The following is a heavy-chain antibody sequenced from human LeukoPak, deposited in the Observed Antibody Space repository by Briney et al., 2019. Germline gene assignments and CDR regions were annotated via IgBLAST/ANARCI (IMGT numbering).Heavy chain of an antibody. J-gene: IGHJ4*02. CDR3: AKLGRKYSSGWYIDY. V-gene: IGHV3-23*01. Sequence: PGGSLRLFCAASGFTFSSYAMSWVRQAPGRGLEWVSAISGSGGSTYYADSVKGRFTISRDNSKNTLYLQMNSLRAEDTAVYYCAKLGRKYSSGWYIDYWGQGTLVTVSS. D-gene: IGHD6-19*01. CDR2: ISGSGGST. CDR1: GFTFSSYA.